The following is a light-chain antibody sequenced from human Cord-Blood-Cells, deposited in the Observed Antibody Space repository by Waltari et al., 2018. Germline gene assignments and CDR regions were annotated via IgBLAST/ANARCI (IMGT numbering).Light chain of an antibody. V-gene: IGKV3-20*01. J-gene: IGKJ1*01. CDR1: TSVSSSY. Sequence: EIVLTQSPGTLSLSPGERATLSCRASTSVSSSYLAWYQQKPGQAPRLRIYGASSRATGIPDRFSGSGSGTDFTLTISRLEPEDFAVYYCQQYRAFGQGTKVEIK. CDR2: GAS. CDR3: QQYRA.